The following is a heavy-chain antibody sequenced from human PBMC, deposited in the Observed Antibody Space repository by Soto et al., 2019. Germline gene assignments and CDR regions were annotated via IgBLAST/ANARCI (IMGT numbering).Heavy chain of an antibody. CDR3: ARFSHYYGSGSSGFDY. CDR2: ISGGNGNT. D-gene: IGHD3-10*01. CDR1: GYTFSSYI. Sequence: ASVKVSCKTSGYTFSSYIIHWVRQAPGRRPEWMAWISGGNGNTKYSQKFQGRVTITRDTSVSTAYMELSRLTSEDTAVYYCARFSHYYGSGSSGFDYWGQGTLVTVSS. V-gene: IGHV1-3*01. J-gene: IGHJ4*02.